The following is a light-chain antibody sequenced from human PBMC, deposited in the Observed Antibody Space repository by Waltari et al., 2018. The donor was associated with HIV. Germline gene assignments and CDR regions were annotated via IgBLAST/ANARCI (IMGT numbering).Light chain of an antibody. J-gene: IGKJ1*01. CDR1: QSIISNY. CDR3: QQYGSSPWT. CDR2: GAS. V-gene: IGKV3-20*01. Sequence: EIVLTQSPGTLSLSPGERATLSCRASQSIISNYLAWYQQKPGQAPRLLTYGASSRATGIPDRFSGSGSVTDFTLTISRLEPEDFAVYYCQQYGSSPWTFGQGTKVEIK.